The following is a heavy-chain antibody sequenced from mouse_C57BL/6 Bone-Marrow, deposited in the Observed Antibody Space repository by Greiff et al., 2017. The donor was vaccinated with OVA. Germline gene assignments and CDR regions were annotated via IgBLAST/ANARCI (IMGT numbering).Heavy chain of an antibody. CDR1: GYSFTSYY. CDR2: IYPGSGNT. J-gene: IGHJ4*01. CDR3: AIPSQATYPVLLLAMHY. D-gene: IGHD3-2*02. V-gene: IGHV1-66*01. Sequence: VQLQQSGPELVQPGASVTISCKASGYSFTSYYIHWVKQRPGQGLEWIGWIYPGSGNTKYNEKFKGKATLTADTSSSTAYMQLSSLTSEDSAVYYCAIPSQATYPVLLLAMHYWGQATSVTVSS.